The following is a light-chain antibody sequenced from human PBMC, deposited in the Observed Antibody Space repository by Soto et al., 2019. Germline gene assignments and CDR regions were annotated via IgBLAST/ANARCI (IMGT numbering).Light chain of an antibody. V-gene: IGKV1-5*03. CDR3: QQYNSYSPYT. Sequence: DNQMNQSPSTLSASVGDRVTITCPASQSIGSGLAWYQQKPGKAPKLLIYKASSLESGVPSRFSGSESGTEFTLTISSLQPDDFATYYRQQYNSYSPYTFGQGTKLEIK. J-gene: IGKJ2*01. CDR2: KAS. CDR1: QSIGSG.